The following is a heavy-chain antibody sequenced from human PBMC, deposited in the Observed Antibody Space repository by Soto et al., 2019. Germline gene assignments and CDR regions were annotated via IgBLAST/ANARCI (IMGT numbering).Heavy chain of an antibody. J-gene: IGHJ5*02. CDR3: ARVGTIFGVVIRDNWFDP. D-gene: IGHD3-3*01. Sequence: SETLSLTCTVSGGSISSGGYYWSWIRQHPGKGLEWIGYIYYSGSTYYNPSLKSRVTISVDTSKNQFSLKLSSVTAADTAVYYCARVGTIFGVVIRDNWFDPWGQGTLVTVS. CDR1: GGSISSGGYY. V-gene: IGHV4-31*03. CDR2: IYYSGST.